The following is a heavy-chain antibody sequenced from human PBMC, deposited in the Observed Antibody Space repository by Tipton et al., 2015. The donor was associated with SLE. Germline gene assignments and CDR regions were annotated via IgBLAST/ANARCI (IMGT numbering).Heavy chain of an antibody. Sequence: GSLRLSCAASGLTFSSYVMSWVRQAPGKGLEWVSTISGSGVGTYYADSVKGRFTISRDNSKNTLYLQINSLRAEDTAVYYCAKGSYYYDSSGDPDDAFDIWGQGTMVTVSS. V-gene: IGHV3-23*01. CDR3: AKGSYYYDSSGDPDDAFDI. CDR2: ISGSGVGT. CDR1: GLTFSSYV. J-gene: IGHJ3*02. D-gene: IGHD3-22*01.